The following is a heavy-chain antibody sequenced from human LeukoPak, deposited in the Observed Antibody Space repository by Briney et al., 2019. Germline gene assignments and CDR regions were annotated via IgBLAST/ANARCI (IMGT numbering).Heavy chain of an antibody. D-gene: IGHD2-15*01. CDR2: IYYTGSA. Sequence: SETLSLTCTVSGDSITSSGYFWTWIRQHPGKGLEWIGYIYYTGSAYYNPSLKSRVSISVDTSKNQFSLKLSSVTAADTAVYYCARGSEVFDHWGQGTLVTVSS. CDR3: ARGSEVFDH. CDR1: GDSITSSGYF. V-gene: IGHV4-31*03. J-gene: IGHJ4*02.